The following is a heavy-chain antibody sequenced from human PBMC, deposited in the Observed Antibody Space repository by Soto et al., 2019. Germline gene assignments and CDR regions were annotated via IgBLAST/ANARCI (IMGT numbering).Heavy chain of an antibody. D-gene: IGHD2-8*02. CDR1: GGSINNGDYY. CDR2: INHSGST. V-gene: IGHV4-34*01. J-gene: IGHJ4*02. CDR3: ARDKITGLFDY. Sequence: PSETLSLTCTVSGGSINNGDYYWTWIRQPPGTGLEWIGEINHSGSTNYNPSLKSRVTISVDTSKNQFSLKLTSVTAADTAVYYCARDKITGLFDYWGQGTMVTVSS.